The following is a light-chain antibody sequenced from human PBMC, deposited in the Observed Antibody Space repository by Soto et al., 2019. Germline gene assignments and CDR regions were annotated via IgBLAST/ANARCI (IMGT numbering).Light chain of an antibody. Sequence: EIVLTQSPGTLSLSPGEGATLSCRASQTDTSSYFAWYQQKPGQAPRLLISGASSRATAVPDRFSGSGSGTDFTLTSSRLEAEDFAVYYCHQYGSSPGTFGQGTKVETK. V-gene: IGKV3-20*01. CDR1: QTDTSSY. CDR3: HQYGSSPGT. J-gene: IGKJ1*01. CDR2: GAS.